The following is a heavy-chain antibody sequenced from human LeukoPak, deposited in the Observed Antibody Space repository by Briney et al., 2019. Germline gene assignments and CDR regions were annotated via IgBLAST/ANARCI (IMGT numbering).Heavy chain of an antibody. CDR3: TRQGPGYCGSTSCYGVDY. V-gene: IGHV7-4-1*02. D-gene: IGHD2-2*01. CDR1: GYTFTNYY. J-gene: IGHJ4*02. Sequence: ASVKVSCKASGYTFTNYYMHWVRQAPGQGLEWMGWINTNTGNPTYAQGFTGRFVFSLDTSVSTAYLQISSLKAEDTAVYYCTRQGPGYCGSTSCYGVDYWGQGTLVTVSS. CDR2: INTNTGNP.